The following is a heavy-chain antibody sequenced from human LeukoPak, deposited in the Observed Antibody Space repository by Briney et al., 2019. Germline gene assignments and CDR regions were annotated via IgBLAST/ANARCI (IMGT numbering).Heavy chain of an antibody. J-gene: IGHJ2*01. D-gene: IGHD6-13*01. Sequence: PSETLSLTCTVSGGSISSYYWSWIRQPPGKGLKWIGYIYYSGSTNYSPSLKSRLTISVDTSKNQFSLKLSSVTAADTAVYYCARTYGSSGLGYFDLWGRGTLVTVSS. CDR2: IYYSGST. CDR3: ARTYGSSGLGYFDL. V-gene: IGHV4-59*01. CDR1: GGSISSYY.